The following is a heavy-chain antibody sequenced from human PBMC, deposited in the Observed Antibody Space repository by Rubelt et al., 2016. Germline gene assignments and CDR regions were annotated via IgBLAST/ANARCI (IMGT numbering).Heavy chain of an antibody. Sequence: QLQLQESGPGLVKPSETLSLTCTVSGGSIGSNNFYWGWVRQPPGKGLEWIGSAYYTGSTNYNPSLQSRVTISVDTPKNQSSLKRTAVAAADTAVYYSARGSTKTVAVDFWGQGILVTVSS. J-gene: IGHJ4*02. CDR2: AYYTGST. CDR1: GGSIGSNNFY. V-gene: IGHV4-39*07. CDR3: ARGSTKTVAVDF. D-gene: IGHD3-10*01.